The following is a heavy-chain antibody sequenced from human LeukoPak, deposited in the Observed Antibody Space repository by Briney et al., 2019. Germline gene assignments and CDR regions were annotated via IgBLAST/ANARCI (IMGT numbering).Heavy chain of an antibody. V-gene: IGHV4-31*03. CDR3: ARVTAAAGMLFDI. D-gene: IGHD6-13*01. CDR1: GGSISSGGYY. Sequence: PSETPSLTCTVSGGSISSGGYYWSWIRQHPGKGLEWIGYIYYSGSTYYNPSLKSRVTISVDTSKNQFSLKLSSVTAADTAVYYCARVTAAAGMLFDIWGQGTMVTVSS. J-gene: IGHJ3*02. CDR2: IYYSGST.